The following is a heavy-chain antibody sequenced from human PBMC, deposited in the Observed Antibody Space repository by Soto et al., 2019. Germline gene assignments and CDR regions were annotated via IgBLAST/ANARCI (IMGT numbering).Heavy chain of an antibody. CDR1: GFTFVSFS. J-gene: IGHJ5*02. Sequence: EVQLVESGGGQVKPGGSLRLSCAASGFTFVSFSMTWVRQAPGKGLEWVSTISPSGSYIYYAESVKGRFTISRDNAKNSVYLEMNSLRDEDTAVCYCAAHPGYSSGWYAHWGQGNVVTVSP. D-gene: IGHD6-19*01. CDR3: AAHPGYSSGWYAH. CDR2: ISPSGSYI. V-gene: IGHV3-21*01.